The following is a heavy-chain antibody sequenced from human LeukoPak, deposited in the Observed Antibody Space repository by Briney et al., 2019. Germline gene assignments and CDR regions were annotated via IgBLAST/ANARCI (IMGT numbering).Heavy chain of an antibody. Sequence: GGSLRLSCAASGFTFSSYSMNWVRQAPGKGLEWVSSISSSSSYIYYADSVKGRFTISRDNAKNSLYLQMNSLRAEDTALYYCAKDGSMITFGGVIAHWGQGTLVTVSS. CDR3: AKDGSMITFGGVIAH. CDR2: ISSSSSYI. J-gene: IGHJ4*02. D-gene: IGHD3-16*02. V-gene: IGHV3-21*04. CDR1: GFTFSSYS.